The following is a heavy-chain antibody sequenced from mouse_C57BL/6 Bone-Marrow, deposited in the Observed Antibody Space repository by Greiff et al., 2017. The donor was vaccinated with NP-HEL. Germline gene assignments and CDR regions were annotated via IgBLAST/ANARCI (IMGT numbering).Heavy chain of an antibody. J-gene: IGHJ2*01. V-gene: IGHV5-12*01. Sequence: DVKLVESGGGLVQPGGSLKLSCAASGFTFSDYYMYWVRQTPEKRLEWVAYISNGGGSTYYPDTVKGRFTISRDNAKNTLYLQMSRLKSEDTAMYYCARKGKLGEYYFDYWGQGTTLTVSS. CDR2: ISNGGGST. D-gene: IGHD4-1*01. CDR3: ARKGKLGEYYFDY. CDR1: GFTFSDYY.